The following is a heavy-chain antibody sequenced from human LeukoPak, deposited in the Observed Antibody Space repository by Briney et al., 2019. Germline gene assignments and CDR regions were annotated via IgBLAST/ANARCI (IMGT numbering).Heavy chain of an antibody. CDR3: ASPPLEAAAGIDY. CDR2: IKSKTAGGTT. J-gene: IGHJ4*02. V-gene: IGHV3-15*01. CDR1: GFTFSDVW. D-gene: IGHD6-13*01. Sequence: GGSLRLSCAASGFTFSDVWMSWVRQAPGKGLEWVGRIKSKTAGGTTDYAAPVKGRFTISRDDSEDTVYLQMNSLRAEDTAVYYCASPPLEAAAGIDYWGQGTLVTVSS.